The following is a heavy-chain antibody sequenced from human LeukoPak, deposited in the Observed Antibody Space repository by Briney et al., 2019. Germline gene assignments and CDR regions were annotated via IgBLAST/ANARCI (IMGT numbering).Heavy chain of an antibody. CDR2: INWNGGST. D-gene: IGHD6-19*01. V-gene: IGHV3-20*04. Sequence: RPGGSLRLSCAASGFTFDDYGMSWVRQAPGKGLEWVSGINWNGGSTGYADSVRSRFTISRDNAKNSLYLQMNSLRAEDTALYYCARGGGGSGWQDFDYWGQGTLVTVSS. CDR3: ARGGGGSGWQDFDY. J-gene: IGHJ4*02. CDR1: GFTFDDYG.